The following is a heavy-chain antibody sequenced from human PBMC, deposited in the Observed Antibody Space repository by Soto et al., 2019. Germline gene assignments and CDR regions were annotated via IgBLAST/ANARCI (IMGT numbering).Heavy chain of an antibody. CDR1: RGSISSSNW. V-gene: IGHV4-4*02. Sequence: SETLSLTCAVSRGSISSSNWWSWVRQPPGKWLEWIGEIYHSGSTNYNPSLKSRVTISVDKSKNQFSLKLSSVTAADTAVYYCARVGTYYDSSGYCWFDPWGQGTLVTVSS. D-gene: IGHD3-22*01. J-gene: IGHJ5*02. CDR3: ARVGTYYDSSGYCWFDP. CDR2: IYHSGST.